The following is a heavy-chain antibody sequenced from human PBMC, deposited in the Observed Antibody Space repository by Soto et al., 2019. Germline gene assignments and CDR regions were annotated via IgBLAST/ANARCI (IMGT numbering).Heavy chain of an antibody. V-gene: IGHV3-43*01. Sequence: GGSLRLSCAASGFTFDDYTMHWVRQAPGKGLEWVSLISWDGGSTYYADSVKGRFTISRDNSKNSLYLQMNSLRTEDTALYYCAFSILFGVTDPYGMDVWGQGTTVTVSS. CDR2: ISWDGGST. J-gene: IGHJ6*02. D-gene: IGHD3-3*01. CDR3: AFSILFGVTDPYGMDV. CDR1: GFTFDDYT.